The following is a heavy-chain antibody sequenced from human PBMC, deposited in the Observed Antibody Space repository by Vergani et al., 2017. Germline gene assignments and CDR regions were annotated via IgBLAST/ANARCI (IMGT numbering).Heavy chain of an antibody. CDR1: GGSISSGSYY. CDR2: IYTSGST. CDR3: AREGGRGDFWSGYYSHYYYGMDV. J-gene: IGHJ6*02. Sequence: QVQLQESGPGLVKPSQTLSLTCTVSGGSISSGSYYWSWIRQPAGKGLEWIGRIYTSGSTNYTPSLKSRVTISVDTSKNQFSLKLRSVTAADTAVYYCAREGGRGDFWSGYYSHYYYGMDVWGQGTTVTVSS. D-gene: IGHD3-3*01. V-gene: IGHV4-61*02.